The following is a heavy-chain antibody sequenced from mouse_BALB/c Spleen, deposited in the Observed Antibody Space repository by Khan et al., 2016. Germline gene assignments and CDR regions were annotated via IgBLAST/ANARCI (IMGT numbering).Heavy chain of an antibody. CDR3: GRGDY. J-gene: IGHJ2*01. V-gene: IGHV5-17*02. CDR2: ISSGSSAI. Sequence: EVKLVESGGGLVQPGGSRKLSCAASAFTFSSFGMHWVRQAPEKGLEWVAFISSGSSAIYYADTVKGRFTISRDNPKNTLFLQMTSLRSEDTAMYYCGRGDYWGQGTTLTVSS. CDR1: AFTFSSFG.